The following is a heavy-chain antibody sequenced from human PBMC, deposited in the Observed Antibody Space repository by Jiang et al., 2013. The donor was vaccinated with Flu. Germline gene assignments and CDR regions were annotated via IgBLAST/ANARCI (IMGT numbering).Heavy chain of an antibody. CDR2: GTT. Sequence: GTTDYAAPVKGRFTISRDDSKNTLYLQMNSLKTEDTAVYYCTGGPISVDYWGQGTLVTVSS. V-gene: IGHV3-15*01. J-gene: IGHJ4*02. D-gene: IGHD1-26*01. CDR3: TGGPISVDY.